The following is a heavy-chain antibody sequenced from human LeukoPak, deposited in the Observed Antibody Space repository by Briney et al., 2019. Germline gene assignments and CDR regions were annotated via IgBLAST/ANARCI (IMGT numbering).Heavy chain of an antibody. CDR2: INHSGST. D-gene: IGHD5-18*01. J-gene: IGHJ5*02. CDR3: ARRGYSYGALSNWFDP. CDR1: GGSISSSNW. V-gene: IGHV4-4*02. Sequence: PSGTLSLTCAVSGGSISSSNWWSWVRQPPGKGLEWIGEINHSGSTNYNPSLKSRVTISVDTSKNQFSLKLSSVTAADTAVYYCARRGYSYGALSNWFDPWGQGTLVTVSS.